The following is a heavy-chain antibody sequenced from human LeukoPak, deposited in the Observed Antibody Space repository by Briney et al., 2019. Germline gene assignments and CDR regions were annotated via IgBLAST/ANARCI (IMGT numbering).Heavy chain of an antibody. J-gene: IGHJ6*03. CDR2: IYSGGTT. CDR1: GFTFSSYA. Sequence: GGSLRLSCAASGFTFSSYAMNWVRQAPGKSLQWISLIYSGGTTYYADSVKDRFTISRDNSKNTLYLQMNSLRVEDTAVYYCARIGAPYASGSYSYSFCYFDVWGIGTTVTISS. CDR3: ARIGAPYASGSYSYSFCYFDV. V-gene: IGHV3-66*01. D-gene: IGHD3-10*01.